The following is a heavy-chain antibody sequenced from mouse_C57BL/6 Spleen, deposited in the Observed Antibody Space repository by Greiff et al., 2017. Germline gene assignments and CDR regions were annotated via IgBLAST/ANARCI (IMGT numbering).Heavy chain of an antibody. J-gene: IGHJ4*01. CDR3: ARRGVYYYGSSYDAMDY. V-gene: IGHV1-26*01. D-gene: IGHD1-1*01. CDR1: GYTFTDYY. CDR2: INPNNGGT. Sequence: VQLQQSGPELVKPGASVKISCKASGYTFTDYYMNWVKQSHGKSLEWIGDINPNNGGTSYNQKFKGKATLTVDKSSSTAYMELRSLTSEDSAVYYCARRGVYYYGSSYDAMDYWGQGTSVTVSS.